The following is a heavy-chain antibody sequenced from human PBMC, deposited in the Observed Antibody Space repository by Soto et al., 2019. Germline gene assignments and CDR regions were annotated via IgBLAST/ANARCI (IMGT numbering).Heavy chain of an antibody. V-gene: IGHV3-74*01. CDR2: TKTDGTT. Sequence: GGSLRLSCAASGFTFSRHWIHWVRQAPGQGLVWVSRTKTDGTTSFADSVRGRFTISRDNAENTLYLQMNSLRAEDTAVYYCVRDMRPVPWYGGISSAFDMRGQGTMVTVSS. CDR3: VRDMRPVPWYGGISSAFDM. CDR1: GFTFSRHW. D-gene: IGHD3-10*01. J-gene: IGHJ3*02.